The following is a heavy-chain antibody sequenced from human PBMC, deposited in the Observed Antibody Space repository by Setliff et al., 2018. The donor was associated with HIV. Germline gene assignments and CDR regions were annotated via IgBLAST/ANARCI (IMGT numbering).Heavy chain of an antibody. D-gene: IGHD3-22*01. CDR2: ISYDGDNK. J-gene: IGHJ4*02. CDR1: GFTFSSYA. V-gene: IGHV3-30-3*01. CDR3: ARETMYDSRGYLSHYFDY. Sequence: LRLSCAASGFTFSSYAIHWVRQTPGKGLEWMAVISYDGDNKYYADSVKGRFTISRDNSKNTLYLQMNSLRVEDTAVYYCARETMYDSRGYLSHYFDYWGQGTPVTVSS.